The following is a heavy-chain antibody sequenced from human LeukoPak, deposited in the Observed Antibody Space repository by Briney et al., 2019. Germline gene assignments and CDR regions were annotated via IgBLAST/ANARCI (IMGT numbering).Heavy chain of an antibody. V-gene: IGHV5-51*01. CDR2: IYPGDSDT. CDR1: GYSFTNYW. CDR3: ARRGYCSTTTCYRLFDY. Sequence: GEAPKISCKGPGYSFTNYWIARGPQITGKGPEWMGTIYPGDSDTRYSPSFQGQVTISADKSISTAYLQWSSLKASDTAMYYCARRGYCSTTTCYRLFDYWGQGTLVTVSS. J-gene: IGHJ4*02. D-gene: IGHD2-2*01.